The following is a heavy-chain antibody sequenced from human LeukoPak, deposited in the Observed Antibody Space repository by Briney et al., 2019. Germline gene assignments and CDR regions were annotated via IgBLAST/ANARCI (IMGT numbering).Heavy chain of an antibody. D-gene: IGHD3-16*02. CDR2: ISSSSSTI. V-gene: IGHV3-48*01. CDR1: GLTFSSYD. CDR3: ARSPSSFDP. Sequence: GGSLRLSCAVSGLTFSSYDMNWVRQAPGKGLEWVSLISSSSSTIYYADSVKGRFTISRDNAKSSLYLQMNSLRAEDTAVYYCARSPSSFDPWGQGALVTVSS. J-gene: IGHJ5*02.